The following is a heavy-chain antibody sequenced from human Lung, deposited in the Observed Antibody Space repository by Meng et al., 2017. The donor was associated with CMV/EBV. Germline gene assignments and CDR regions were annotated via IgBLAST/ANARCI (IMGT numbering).Heavy chain of an antibody. J-gene: IGHJ3*02. CDR3: ARVGNERITIFGVVTKGAFDI. D-gene: IGHD3-3*01. CDR1: GYTFTSYY. V-gene: IGHV1-46*01. CDR2: INPSGGST. Sequence: AXVXVSXXASGYTFTSYYMHWVRQAPGQGLEWMGIINPSGGSTSYAQKFQGRVTMTRDTSTSKVYMELSSLRSEDTAVYYCARVGNERITIFGVVTKGAFDIWGQGXMVTVSS.